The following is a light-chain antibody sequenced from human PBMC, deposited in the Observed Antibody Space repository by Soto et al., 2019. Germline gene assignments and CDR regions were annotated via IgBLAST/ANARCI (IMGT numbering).Light chain of an antibody. Sequence: EIVMTQSPATLSVSPGERATLSCRASQSVSSNLAWYQQKPGQAPRLLIYGASTRATGIPARFSGSGSGTEFTLTISSLQSEDFAVYYCQQYYNWPITFGQGTKVDNK. CDR1: QSVSSN. J-gene: IGKJ1*01. CDR2: GAS. CDR3: QQYYNWPIT. V-gene: IGKV3-15*01.